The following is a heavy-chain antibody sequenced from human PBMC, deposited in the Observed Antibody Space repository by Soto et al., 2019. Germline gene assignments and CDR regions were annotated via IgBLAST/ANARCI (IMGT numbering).Heavy chain of an antibody. Sequence: ASVKVSFKASGDTFSSYSISWVRQAPGQGLEWMGRIIPMVGTPNYAQKFQGRVTLSADKSTSTAYMVLNSLISDDTAVYYCATDGGSTSSSAYNYFMDVWGKGTPVTVSS. CDR1: GDTFSSYS. CDR3: ATDGGSTSSSAYNYFMDV. D-gene: IGHD3-16*01. V-gene: IGHV1-69*08. CDR2: IIPMVGTP. J-gene: IGHJ6*03.